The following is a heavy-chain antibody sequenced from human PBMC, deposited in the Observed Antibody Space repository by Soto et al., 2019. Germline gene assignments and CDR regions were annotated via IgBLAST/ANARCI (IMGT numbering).Heavy chain of an antibody. D-gene: IGHD3-22*01. Sequence: PSETLSLTCAVSGFSISSGYFWGWIRQPPGKGPEWLGSIYHSGTTYYNPSVKGRVTISVDTSKNQFSLKMSSVTAADTAVYYCARDSSGYYWFETWGQGTLVTVSS. CDR1: GFSISSGYF. CDR2: IYHSGTT. J-gene: IGHJ5*02. V-gene: IGHV4-38-2*02. CDR3: ARDSSGYYWFET.